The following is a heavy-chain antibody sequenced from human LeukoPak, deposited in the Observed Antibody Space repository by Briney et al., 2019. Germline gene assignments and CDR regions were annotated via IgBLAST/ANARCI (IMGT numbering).Heavy chain of an antibody. CDR1: GYSLINNF. J-gene: IGHJ4*02. Sequence: ASVTVSCKASGYSLINNFMHWVRQAPGQGLEWMGIISPSGGSTSYAQKFQGRVTLTRDTSTSTVYMELSSLRSEDTAVYYCARVLDYYDSSPLNYWGQGTLVTVSS. V-gene: IGHV1-46*01. CDR2: ISPSGGST. CDR3: ARVLDYYDSSPLNY. D-gene: IGHD3-22*01.